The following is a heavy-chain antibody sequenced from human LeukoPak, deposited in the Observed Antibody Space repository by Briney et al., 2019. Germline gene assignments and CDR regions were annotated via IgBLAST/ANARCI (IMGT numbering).Heavy chain of an antibody. Sequence: GGSLRLSCAASGFTLSGSAMHWVRQASGKGLEWVGRIRSKANSYATAYAASVKGRFTISRDDSKNTAYLQMNSLKTEDTAVYYCTRPVVVPAANDYYYYYGMDVWGQGTTVTVSS. CDR1: GFTLSGSA. CDR2: IRSKANSYAT. D-gene: IGHD2-2*01. CDR3: TRPVVVPAANDYYYYYGMDV. V-gene: IGHV3-73*01. J-gene: IGHJ6*02.